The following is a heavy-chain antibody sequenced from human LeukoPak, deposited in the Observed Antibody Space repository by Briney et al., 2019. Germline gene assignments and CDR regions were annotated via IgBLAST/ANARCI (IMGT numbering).Heavy chain of an antibody. Sequence: ASVKDSRKASGYTFTGYYMHWVRQAPGKGLEWMGGFDPEDGETIYAQKFQGRVTMTEDTSTDTAYMELSSLRSEDTAVYYCATKYYYDSSGYYYDYWGQGTLVTVSS. CDR3: ATKYYYDSSGYYYDY. J-gene: IGHJ4*02. CDR2: FDPEDGET. V-gene: IGHV1-24*01. CDR1: GYTFTGYY. D-gene: IGHD3-22*01.